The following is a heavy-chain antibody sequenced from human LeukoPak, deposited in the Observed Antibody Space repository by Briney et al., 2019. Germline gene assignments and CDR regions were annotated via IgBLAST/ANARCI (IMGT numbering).Heavy chain of an antibody. CDR1: GGSISSYY. Sequence: SETLSLTCTVSGGSISSYYWSWIRQPPGKGLEWIGYIYTSGSTNYNPSLKSRVTISVDTSKNQFSLKLSSVTAADTAVYYCASSVGRYYFDYGGQGTLVTVPS. CDR3: ASSVGRYYFDY. J-gene: IGHJ4*02. CDR2: IYTSGST. D-gene: IGHD4-23*01. V-gene: IGHV4-4*09.